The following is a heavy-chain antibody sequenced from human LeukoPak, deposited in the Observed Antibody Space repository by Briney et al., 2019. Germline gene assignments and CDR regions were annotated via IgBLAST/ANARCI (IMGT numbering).Heavy chain of an antibody. CDR1: GYTFTSYG. CDR3: ARDTVIVVVPAAMPAYYYYYMDV. D-gene: IGHD2-2*01. V-gene: IGHV1-18*01. Sequence: ASVKVSCKASGYTFTSYGISWVRQAPGQGLEWMGWISAYNGNTNYAQKLQGRVTMTTDTSTSTAYMELRSLRSDDTAVYYCARDTVIVVVPAAMPAYYYYYMDVWGKGTTVTVSS. CDR2: ISAYNGNT. J-gene: IGHJ6*03.